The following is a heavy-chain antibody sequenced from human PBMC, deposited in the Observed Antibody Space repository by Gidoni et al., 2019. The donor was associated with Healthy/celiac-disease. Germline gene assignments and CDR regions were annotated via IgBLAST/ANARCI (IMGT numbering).Heavy chain of an antibody. CDR3: ARGRRSGRTLDY. V-gene: IGHV4-34*01. CDR1: GGSFSGYY. D-gene: IGHD1-26*01. Sequence: QVQLQQWGAGLLKPSETLSLTCAVYGGSFSGYYWSWIRQPPGKGLEWIGEINHSGSTNYNPSLKSRVTISVDTSKNQFSLKLSSVTAADTAVYYCARGRRSGRTLDYWGQGTLVTVS. CDR2: INHSGST. J-gene: IGHJ4*02.